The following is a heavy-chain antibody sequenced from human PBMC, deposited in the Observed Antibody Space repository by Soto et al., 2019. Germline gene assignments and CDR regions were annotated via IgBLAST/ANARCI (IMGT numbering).Heavy chain of an antibody. D-gene: IGHD6-19*01. J-gene: IGHJ5*02. CDR1: GYTFTSYG. CDR2: INSYNGNT. V-gene: IGHV1-18*01. Sequence: QVQLVQSGAEVKKPGASVKVSCKASGYTFTSYGISWVRQAPGQGLEWMGWINSYNGNTNYAQKLQGKVTMTTGTFTRTAYMELRSHRSDDTSVYYCAIEPVACIEFDPWGQGGLVTVSS. CDR3: AIEPVACIEFDP.